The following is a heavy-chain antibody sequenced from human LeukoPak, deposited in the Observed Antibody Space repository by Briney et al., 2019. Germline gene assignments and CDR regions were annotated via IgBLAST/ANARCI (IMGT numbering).Heavy chain of an antibody. V-gene: IGHV1-2*06. CDR2: INACSCDT. CDR1: GYTFIGYF. CDR3: ARDLSSTPNWELAH. D-gene: IGHD1-7*01. Sequence: ASVKVSCKASGYTFIGYFVHGVRQAPGQGREWMGRINACSCDTQFAQKFQGRVTMTRDTFVSTAYMEVSGLTSDDTAMYSCARDLSSTPNWELAHWGQGTLVTVSS. J-gene: IGHJ4*02.